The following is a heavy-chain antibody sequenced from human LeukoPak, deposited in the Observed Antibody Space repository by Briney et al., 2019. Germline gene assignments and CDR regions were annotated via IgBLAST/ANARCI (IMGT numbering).Heavy chain of an antibody. CDR3: AREGGGYYYDSSGYYDY. D-gene: IGHD3-22*01. Sequence: SQTLSRTCTVSGGSISSGSYYWSWIRQPAGKGLEWIGRIYTSGSTNYNPSLKSRVTISVDTSKNQFSLKLSSVTAADTAVYYCAREGGGYYYDSSGYYDYWGQGTLVTVSS. J-gene: IGHJ4*02. CDR1: GGSISSGSYY. V-gene: IGHV4-61*02. CDR2: IYTSGST.